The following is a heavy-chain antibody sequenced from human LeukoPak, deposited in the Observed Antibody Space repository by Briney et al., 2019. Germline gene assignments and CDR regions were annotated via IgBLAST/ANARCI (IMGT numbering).Heavy chain of an antibody. Sequence: ASVKVSCKASGYTFTSYAMHWVRQAPGQRLEWMGWINAGNGNTKYSQKFQGRVTITWDTSASTAYMELSSLRSEDTAVYYCARVPGTVQVDTLYFDYWGQGTLVTVSS. V-gene: IGHV1-3*01. D-gene: IGHD2-8*02. CDR3: ARVPGTVQVDTLYFDY. CDR1: GYTFTSYA. J-gene: IGHJ4*02. CDR2: INAGNGNT.